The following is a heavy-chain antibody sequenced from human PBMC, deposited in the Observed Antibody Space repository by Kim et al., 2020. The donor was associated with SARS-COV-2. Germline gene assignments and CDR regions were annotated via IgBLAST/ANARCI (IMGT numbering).Heavy chain of an antibody. J-gene: IGHJ6*02. CDR3: ARALYGSESYYTYYYYGMDV. V-gene: IGHV3-30-3*01. D-gene: IGHD3-10*01. Sequence: GGSLRLSCAASGSTFSNYAMYWVRQAPGKGLEWVALISYDGSNKYYADSVKGRFSISRDNSKNTLYLQINSLRAEDTAVYYCARALYGSESYYTYYYYGMDVWGQGTTVTVSS. CDR1: GSTFSNYA. CDR2: ISYDGSNK.